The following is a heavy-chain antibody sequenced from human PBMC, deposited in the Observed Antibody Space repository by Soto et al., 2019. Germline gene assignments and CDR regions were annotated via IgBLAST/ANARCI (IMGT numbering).Heavy chain of an antibody. J-gene: IGHJ4*02. CDR3: ARDQLHFLDYYFEN. CDR1: GYTFTSYD. Sequence: ASVKVSCKASGYTFTSYDINWVRQATGQGLEWLGWISPNNGHTKYARKFQDRLTMTTDTSTTTAYLELRSLRSDDTAVYFCARDQLHFLDYYFENWGQGALVTVSS. CDR2: ISPNNGHT. D-gene: IGHD3-3*01. V-gene: IGHV1-18*01.